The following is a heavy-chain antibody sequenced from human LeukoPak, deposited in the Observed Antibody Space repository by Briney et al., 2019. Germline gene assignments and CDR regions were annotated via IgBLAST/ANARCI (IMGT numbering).Heavy chain of an antibody. J-gene: IGHJ4*02. CDR2: IYYSGSN. D-gene: IGHD2-2*01. CDR1: GGSISSYY. CDR3: ARANCSSTSCKFDY. Sequence: PSETLSLTCSVSGGSISSYYWSWIRQPPGKGLGGIGYIYYSGSNNYNPSLKSRVTISVDTSKNQFSLKLSSVTAADTAVYYCARANCSSTSCKFDYWGQGTLVTVSS. V-gene: IGHV4-59*01.